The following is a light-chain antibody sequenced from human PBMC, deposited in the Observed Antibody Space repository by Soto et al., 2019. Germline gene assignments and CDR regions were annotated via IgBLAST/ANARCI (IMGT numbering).Light chain of an antibody. Sequence: EIVLTQSPATLSLSPGERATLSCRASQSVSNSYLAWYQQKPGQAPRLLIYGASNRATGIPARFSGSGSGTDFSLTITTLEPDDFAVYYCQQRSSWPLTFGGGTKVDI. CDR3: QQRSSWPLT. CDR2: GAS. V-gene: IGKV3-11*01. J-gene: IGKJ4*01. CDR1: QSVSNSY.